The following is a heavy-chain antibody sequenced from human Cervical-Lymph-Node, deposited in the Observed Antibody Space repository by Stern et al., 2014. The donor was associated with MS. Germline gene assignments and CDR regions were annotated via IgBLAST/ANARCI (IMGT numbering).Heavy chain of an antibody. CDR1: GGTFSSSYA. CDR2: IIPILGLP. J-gene: IGHJ5*02. D-gene: IGHD2-15*01. CDR3: ARGIVSNRPAATLHNLFDP. Sequence: QVQLVQSGADVKKPGSSVKVSCKASGGTFSSSYAVSWVRQAPGQGLEWMGRIIPILGLPNYAQKFQSRLTITAANSTSTVYMELTSLTPEDTAVYYCARGIVSNRPAATLHNLFDPWGQGTLVTVSS. V-gene: IGHV1-69*04.